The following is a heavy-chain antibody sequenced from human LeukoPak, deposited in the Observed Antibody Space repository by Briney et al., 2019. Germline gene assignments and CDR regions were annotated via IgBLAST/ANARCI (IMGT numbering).Heavy chain of an antibody. V-gene: IGHV4-39*01. D-gene: IGHD3-22*01. Sequence: PSETLSLTCTVSGGSISSSSYYWGWIRQPPGKGLEWIGSIYYSGSTYYNPSLKSRVTISVETSKNQFSLKLSSVTPADTAVYYCASYDSSGYGLDAFDIWGQGTMVTVSS. J-gene: IGHJ3*02. CDR2: IYYSGST. CDR1: GGSISSSSYY. CDR3: ASYDSSGYGLDAFDI.